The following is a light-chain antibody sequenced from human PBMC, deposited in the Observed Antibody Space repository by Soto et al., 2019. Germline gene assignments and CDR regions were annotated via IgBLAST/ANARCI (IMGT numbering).Light chain of an antibody. Sequence: EIVLTQSPGTLSLSPRERATLSSRARQSVSSSYLAWYQQKPGQAPRLPIYGASSMATGIPDRFSGSGSGTDFTLTISRLEPEDFEVYYCQQYGSSQGTLGQGTKVDSK. CDR1: QSVSSSY. CDR3: QQYGSSQGT. J-gene: IGKJ1*01. V-gene: IGKV3-20*01. CDR2: GAS.